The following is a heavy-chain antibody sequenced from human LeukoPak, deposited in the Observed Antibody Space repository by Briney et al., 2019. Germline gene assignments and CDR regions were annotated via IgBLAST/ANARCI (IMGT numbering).Heavy chain of an antibody. Sequence: ASVKVSCKASGYGFTTYAMYWVRQAPGQRLEWMGWINDGNGNTKYSQKFQGRVTMTRDTSASTAYMELSSLRFEDTAVYYCASDGFDIWGQGTMATVSS. J-gene: IGHJ3*02. V-gene: IGHV1-3*01. CDR1: GYGFTTYA. CDR2: INDGNGNT. CDR3: ASDGFDI.